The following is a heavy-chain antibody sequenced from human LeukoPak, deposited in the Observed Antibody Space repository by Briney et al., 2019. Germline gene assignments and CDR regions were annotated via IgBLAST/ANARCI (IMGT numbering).Heavy chain of an antibody. V-gene: IGHV1-2*02. CDR1: GYTVTGYY. Sequence: GASVKVSCKASGYTVTGYYMHWVRQAPGQGLEWMGWINPNSGGTNYAQKFQGRVTMTRDTSISTAYMELSRLRSDDTAVYYCARTGYSSSPCYYYYMDVWGKGTTVTVSS. J-gene: IGHJ6*03. CDR2: INPNSGGT. D-gene: IGHD6-6*01. CDR3: ARTGYSSSPCYYYYMDV.